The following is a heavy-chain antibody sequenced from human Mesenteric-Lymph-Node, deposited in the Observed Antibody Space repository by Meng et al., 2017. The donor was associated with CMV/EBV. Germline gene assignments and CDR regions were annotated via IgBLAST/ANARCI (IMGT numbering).Heavy chain of an antibody. CDR2: ISWDSNAI. Sequence: SLKISCAASGFTFSSYAMSWVRQAPGKGLEWVSGISWDSNAIRYADSVKGRFTISRDNGKNSLYLQMNSLRPEDTAFYYCAKDIGISIFGRLDPWGQGTLVTVSS. CDR3: AKDIGISIFGRLDP. V-gene: IGHV3-9*01. D-gene: IGHD3-3*01. J-gene: IGHJ5*02. CDR1: GFTFSSYA.